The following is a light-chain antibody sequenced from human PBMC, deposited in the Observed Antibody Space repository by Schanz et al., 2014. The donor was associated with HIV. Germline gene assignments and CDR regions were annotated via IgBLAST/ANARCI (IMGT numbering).Light chain of an antibody. CDR3: QKYDKAPRT. J-gene: IGKJ1*01. CDR2: DTS. CDR1: QDISNY. Sequence: DIQMTQSPSSLSASVGDKVTITCRASQDISNYLAWYQQKPGKAPKLLIYDTSTLQSGVPARFSGSRSGTDFTLTITSLQPADFATYYCQKYDKAPRTFGQGTKVEI. V-gene: IGKV1-27*01.